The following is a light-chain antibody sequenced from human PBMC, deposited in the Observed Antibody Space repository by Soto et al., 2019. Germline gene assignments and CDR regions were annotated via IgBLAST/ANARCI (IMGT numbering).Light chain of an antibody. CDR3: QQYDNWPPTYT. CDR2: GAS. CDR1: QSISSN. V-gene: IGKV3-15*01. J-gene: IGKJ2*01. Sequence: EIVMTQSPATLSMSPGVRATLSCRASQSISSNLAWYQQKPGQAPRLLIYGASNRATGIPARFSGGGSETEFTLTISSLQSEDFAVYYCQQYDNWPPTYTFGQGTKLEIK.